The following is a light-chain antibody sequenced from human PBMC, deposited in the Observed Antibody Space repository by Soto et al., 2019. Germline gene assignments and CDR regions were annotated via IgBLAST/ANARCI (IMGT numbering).Light chain of an antibody. CDR2: EVN. CDR3: SSYAGSNRV. Sequence: QSALTQPPAASGSPGQSVTISCTGTSSDVGGYDYVSWYQQHPGKAPKLIIYEVNKRPSGVPDRFSGSKSGNTASLTVSGLQAEDEADYYCSSYAGSNRVFRTGTKVTVL. J-gene: IGLJ1*01. V-gene: IGLV2-8*01. CDR1: SSDVGGYDY.